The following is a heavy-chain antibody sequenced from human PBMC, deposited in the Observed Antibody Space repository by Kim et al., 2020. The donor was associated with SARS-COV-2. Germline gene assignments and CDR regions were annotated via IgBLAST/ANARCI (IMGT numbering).Heavy chain of an antibody. J-gene: IGHJ5*02. V-gene: IGHV3-74*01. Sequence: GGSRRLSCEASGFTFSNYWMNWVRQGPGKGLVWVSRINSDGGDTHYADSVKGRFTISRDNAENTLHLQLNSLGVDDTAIYYCARGTFQQGFDPWGQGTLVTVSS. CDR3: ARGTFQQGFDP. CDR2: INSDGGDT. CDR1: GFTFSNYW.